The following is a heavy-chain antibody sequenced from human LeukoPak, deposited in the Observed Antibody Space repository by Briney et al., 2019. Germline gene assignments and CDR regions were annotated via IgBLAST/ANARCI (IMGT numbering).Heavy chain of an antibody. Sequence: GGSLRLSCAASGLSVSSNHMAWVRQAPGKGLEWVSVIYTGGITYYADSVQGRFTISRDNSKNTLYLQMNSLRVEDTALYYCARDHAPAGGRLDYWGQGTQVIVSS. V-gene: IGHV3-53*01. CDR1: GLSVSSNH. CDR2: IYTGGIT. D-gene: IGHD2-2*01. CDR3: ARDHAPAGGRLDY. J-gene: IGHJ4*02.